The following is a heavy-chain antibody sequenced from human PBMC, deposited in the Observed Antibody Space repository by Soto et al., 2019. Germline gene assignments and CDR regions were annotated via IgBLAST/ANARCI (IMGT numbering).Heavy chain of an antibody. D-gene: IGHD3-9*01. CDR1: GFTFSNAW. V-gene: IGHV3-15*01. J-gene: IGHJ6*02. Sequence: EVQLVESGGGLVKPGGSLRLSCAASGFTFSNAWMSWVRQAPGKGLEWVGRIKSKTDGGTTDYAAPVKGRFTISRDDSKNTLYLQMNSLKTEDTAVYYCTTAPVGTYYDILTGYHYYYYGMDVWGQGTTVTVSS. CDR3: TTAPVGTYYDILTGYHYYYYGMDV. CDR2: IKSKTDGGTT.